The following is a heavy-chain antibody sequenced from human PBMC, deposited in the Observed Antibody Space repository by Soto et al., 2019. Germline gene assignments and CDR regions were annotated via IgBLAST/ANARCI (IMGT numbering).Heavy chain of an antibody. V-gene: IGHV1-2*02. D-gene: IGHD3-10*01. CDR1: GYTFTGHY. CDR2: INPNSIGT. Sequence: QVQLVQSGAEVKKPGASVKVSCKASGYTFTGHYMHWVRQAPGQGLEWMGWINPNSIGTNYAQEFQGRVTMTRDTSISTAFMELTRLRSDDTAVYYCAREPMVRAAHGFDIWGQGTMVTVSS. J-gene: IGHJ3*02. CDR3: AREPMVRAAHGFDI.